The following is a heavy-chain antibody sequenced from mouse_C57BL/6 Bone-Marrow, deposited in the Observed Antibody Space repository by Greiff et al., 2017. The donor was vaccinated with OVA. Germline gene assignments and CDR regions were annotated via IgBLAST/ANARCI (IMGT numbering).Heavy chain of an antibody. CDR1: GYTFTDYE. J-gene: IGHJ1*03. D-gene: IGHD1-1*01. V-gene: IGHV1-15*01. CDR3: TKDYGSSYRYWYFDV. Sequence: QVQLQQSGAELVRPGASVTLSCKASGYTFTDYEMHWVKQTPVHGLEWIGAIDPETGGTAYNQKFKGKAILTADKSSSTAYMELRSLTSEDSAVYYCTKDYGSSYRYWYFDVWGTGTTVTGSS. CDR2: IDPETGGT.